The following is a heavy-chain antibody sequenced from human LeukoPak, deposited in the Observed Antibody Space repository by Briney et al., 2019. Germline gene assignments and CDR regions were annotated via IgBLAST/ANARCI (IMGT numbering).Heavy chain of an antibody. Sequence: PGRSLRLSCAASGFTFSSHGMHWVRQAPGKGLEWVAVIWYDGSNKYYADSVKGRFTISRDNSKNTLYLQMNSLRAEDTAVYYCAKDLTYYYDSSGYYSGGFDYWGQGTLVTVSS. D-gene: IGHD3-22*01. CDR3: AKDLTYYYDSSGYYSGGFDY. CDR2: IWYDGSNK. V-gene: IGHV3-33*06. J-gene: IGHJ4*02. CDR1: GFTFSSHG.